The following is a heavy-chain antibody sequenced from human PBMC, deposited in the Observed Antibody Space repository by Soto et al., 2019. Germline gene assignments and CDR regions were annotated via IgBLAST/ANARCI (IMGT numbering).Heavy chain of an antibody. CDR3: AREGWDIAAAGTSLFFDY. Sequence: QVQLVESGGGVVQPGRSLRLSCAASGFTFSSYAMHWVRQAPGKGLEWVAVISYDGSNKYYADSVKGRFTISRDNSQNALYLQTNSLRAEDTAVYYCAREGWDIAAAGTSLFFDYWGQGTRVTVSS. D-gene: IGHD6-13*01. CDR1: GFTFSSYA. V-gene: IGHV3-30-3*01. CDR2: ISYDGSNK. J-gene: IGHJ4*02.